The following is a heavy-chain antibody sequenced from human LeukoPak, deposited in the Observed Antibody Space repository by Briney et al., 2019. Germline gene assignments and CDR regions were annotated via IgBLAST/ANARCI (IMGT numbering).Heavy chain of an antibody. J-gene: IGHJ4*02. Sequence: GRSLRLSCAASGFTFSNYDVRWVRQAPGKGLERVAVIWYDGSNKYYVDSVKGRFTISRDISKNTLYLQMNSLSAEDTAVYYCARHGYNYGFDYWGQGTLVTVSS. D-gene: IGHD5-24*01. V-gene: IGHV3-33*01. CDR1: GFTFSNYD. CDR2: IWYDGSNK. CDR3: ARHGYNYGFDY.